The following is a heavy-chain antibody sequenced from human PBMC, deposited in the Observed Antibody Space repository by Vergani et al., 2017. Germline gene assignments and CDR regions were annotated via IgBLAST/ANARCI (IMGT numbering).Heavy chain of an antibody. D-gene: IGHD3-10*01. V-gene: IGHV3-48*01. J-gene: IGHJ3*02. CDR1: GFTFSSYS. Sequence: EVQLVESGGGFLQPGGSLRLSCAASGFTFSSYSMNWVRQAPGKGLEWVSYISRSSSTIYYADSVKGRFTISRDNAKNSLYLQMNSLRAEDTAVYYCARDIVDSMFXGSFLAASDAFDIWCQGTMVTVSS. CDR3: ARDIVDSMFXGSFLAASDAFDI. CDR2: ISRSSSTI.